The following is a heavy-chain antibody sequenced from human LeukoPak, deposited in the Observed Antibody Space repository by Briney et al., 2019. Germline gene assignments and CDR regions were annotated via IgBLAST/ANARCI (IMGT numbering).Heavy chain of an antibody. J-gene: IGHJ4*02. CDR3: ARFGAVAGTMPWFDY. D-gene: IGHD6-19*01. V-gene: IGHV1-69*13. CDR1: GGTFSSYA. CDR2: IIPIFGTA. Sequence: ASVKVSCKAFGGTFSSYAISWVRQAPGQGLEWMGGIIPIFGTANYAQKFQGRVTITADESTSTAYMELSSLRSGDTAVYYCARFGAVAGTMPWFDYWGQGTLVTVSS.